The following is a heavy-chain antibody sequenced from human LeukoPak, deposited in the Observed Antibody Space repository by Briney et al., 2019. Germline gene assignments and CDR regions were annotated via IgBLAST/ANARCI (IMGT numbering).Heavy chain of an antibody. V-gene: IGHV4-30-2*01. J-gene: IGHJ6*03. Sequence: SETLSLTCTVSGGSISSGGYYWSWIRQPPGKGLEWIGYIYHSGSTYYNPSLKSRVTISVDRSKNQFSLKLSSVTAADTAVYYCARGPTKYYYYYMDVWGKGTAVTVSS. D-gene: IGHD2-8*01. CDR1: GGSISSGGYY. CDR2: IYHSGST. CDR3: ARGPTKYYYYYMDV.